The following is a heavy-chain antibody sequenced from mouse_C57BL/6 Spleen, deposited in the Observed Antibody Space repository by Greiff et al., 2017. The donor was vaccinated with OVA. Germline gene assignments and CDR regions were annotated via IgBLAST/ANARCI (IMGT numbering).Heavy chain of an antibody. D-gene: IGHD1-1*01. CDR1: GFNIKDYY. CDR2: IDPEDGDT. Sequence: EVQLQQSGAELVKPGASVKLSCTASGFNIKDYYMHWVKQRPEQGLEWIGRIDPEDGDTKYAPKFQGKATITADTSSNTAYLQLSSLTSEDTAVYYCARWTTVVEDFDVWGKGTTVTVSS. CDR3: ARWTTVVEDFDV. V-gene: IGHV14-2*01. J-gene: IGHJ1*03.